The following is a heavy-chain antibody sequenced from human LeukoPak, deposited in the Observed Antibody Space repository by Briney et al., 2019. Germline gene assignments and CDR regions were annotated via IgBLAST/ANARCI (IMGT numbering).Heavy chain of an antibody. V-gene: IGHV3-53*01. CDR3: ARGCSTTSCYYWYFDL. J-gene: IGHJ2*01. CDR1: GFTVSSNY. CDR2: IYSGGNT. D-gene: IGHD2-2*01. Sequence: GGSLRLSCAASGFTVSSNYMSWVRQAPGKGLEWVAVIYSGGNTYYADSVKGRFIISRDNSKNTLYLQMNSLRAEDTAVYYCARGCSTTSCYYWYFDLWGRGTLVTVSS.